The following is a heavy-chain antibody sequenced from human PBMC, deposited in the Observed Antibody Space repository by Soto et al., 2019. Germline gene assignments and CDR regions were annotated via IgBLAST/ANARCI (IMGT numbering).Heavy chain of an antibody. CDR3: ASDGYSGYVFHGGLDY. J-gene: IGHJ4*02. D-gene: IGHD5-12*01. Sequence: QVQLQESGPGLVKPSGTLSLTCAVSSGSISSSNWWSWVRQPPGKRLEWIGEIYHSGSTNYNPSLKSRVTISVDKSKNQFSLKLSSVTAADTAVYYCASDGYSGYVFHGGLDYWGQGTLVTVSS. CDR1: SGSISSSNW. V-gene: IGHV4-4*02. CDR2: IYHSGST.